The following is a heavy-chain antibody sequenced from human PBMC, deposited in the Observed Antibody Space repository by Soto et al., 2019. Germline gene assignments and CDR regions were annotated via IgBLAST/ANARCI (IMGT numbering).Heavy chain of an antibody. J-gene: IGHJ4*02. Sequence: QVHLVQSGAEVKKPGASVKVSCKASGYSFINYYIHWVRQAPGQGLEWIGIINPNGGSTNYPQKFRGRVTMARDTSTSTVYMDLSSLRSDDTAVYYCARDLAAADYWGQGTLVTVSS. CDR2: INPNGGST. D-gene: IGHD6-13*01. CDR3: ARDLAAADY. CDR1: GYSFINYY. V-gene: IGHV1-46*01.